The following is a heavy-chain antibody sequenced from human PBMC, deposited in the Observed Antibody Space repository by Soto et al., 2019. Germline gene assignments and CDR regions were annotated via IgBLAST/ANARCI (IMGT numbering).Heavy chain of an antibody. V-gene: IGHV4-39*01. CDR2: IHYSGST. CDR1: GDSISITSYY. D-gene: IGHD2-15*01. Sequence: PSETLSFTCTVSGDSISITSYYWGWVRQPPGKGLEWIGSIHYSGSTHYNPSLQSRVTISGDASKKQFSLKLRSVTAADTAVYYCASTKDETLYFDYWGQGTLVTVSS. CDR3: ASTKDETLYFDY. J-gene: IGHJ4*02.